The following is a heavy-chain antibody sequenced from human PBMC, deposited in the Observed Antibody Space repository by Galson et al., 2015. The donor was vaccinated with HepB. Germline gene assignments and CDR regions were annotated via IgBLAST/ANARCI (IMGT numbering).Heavy chain of an antibody. Sequence: SLRLSCAASGFTFSSYGMHWVRQAPGKGLVWVSRINSDGSSTSYADSVKGRFTISRDNAKNTLYLQMNSLRAEDTAVYYCARGSSCWTIIDYWGQGTLVTVSS. CDR2: INSDGSST. CDR3: ARGSSCWTIIDY. J-gene: IGHJ4*02. V-gene: IGHV3-74*01. D-gene: IGHD6-19*01. CDR1: GFTFSSYG.